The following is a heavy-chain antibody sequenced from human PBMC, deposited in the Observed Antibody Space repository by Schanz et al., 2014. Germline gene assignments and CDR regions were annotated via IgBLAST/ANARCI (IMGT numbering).Heavy chain of an antibody. J-gene: IGHJ6*02. V-gene: IGHV3-48*04. CDR2: ISGSSIHK. CDR1: GFTFSSYG. CDR3: ARFLARYQYYGVDV. Sequence: EVQLVESGGGLVQPGGSLRLSCAASGFTFSSYGMHWVRQSPGKGLEWVSHISGSSIHKNYADSVKGRFSISRDNGETSVYLQINSLRVEDTAVYYCARFLARYQYYGVDVWGQGTTVIVSS. D-gene: IGHD3-3*01.